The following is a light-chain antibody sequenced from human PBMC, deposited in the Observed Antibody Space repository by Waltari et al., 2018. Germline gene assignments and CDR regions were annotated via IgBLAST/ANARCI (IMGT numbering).Light chain of an antibody. J-gene: IGLJ3*02. CDR1: SSNVGTNV. CDR3: AAWDDSLNGWWV. V-gene: IGLV1-44*01. CDR2: RNG. Sequence: QSVLTQPPSVSGTPGQRVTIACSGSSSNVGTNVVNWYQQLPGKAPKLLIYRNGLRPSGVPDRFSGSKSGTSASLAISGLQSDDEADYDCAAWDDSLNGWWVFGGGTKVTVL.